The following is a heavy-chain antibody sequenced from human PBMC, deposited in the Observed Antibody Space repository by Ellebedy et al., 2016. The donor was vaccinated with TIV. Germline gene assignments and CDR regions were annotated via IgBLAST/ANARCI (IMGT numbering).Heavy chain of an antibody. V-gene: IGHV4-59*13. CDR3: ARGGNYDTSDICIHAFDI. J-gene: IGHJ3*02. CDR2: LSYDGST. Sequence: SETLSLTXIVSGGSISNYFWNWIRQPPGKGLEYIGYLSYDGSTKYNPSLRGRVTISEDTSKKQFSLRLSSVTTADTAVYYCARGGNYDTSDICIHAFDIWGQGTVVTVSS. CDR1: GGSISNYF. D-gene: IGHD3-22*01.